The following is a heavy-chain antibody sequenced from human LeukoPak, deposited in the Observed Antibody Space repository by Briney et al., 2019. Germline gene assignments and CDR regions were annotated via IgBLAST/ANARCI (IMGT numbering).Heavy chain of an antibody. CDR2: INHSGST. Sequence: SETLSLTCAVYGGSFSGYYWSWIRQPPGKGLEWIGEINHSGSTNYNPSLKSRVTISVDRSKNQFSLKLSSVTAADTAVYYCARDLTGDGAFDIWGQGTMVTVSS. CDR3: ARDLTGDGAFDI. V-gene: IGHV4-34*01. D-gene: IGHD7-27*01. CDR1: GGSFSGYY. J-gene: IGHJ3*02.